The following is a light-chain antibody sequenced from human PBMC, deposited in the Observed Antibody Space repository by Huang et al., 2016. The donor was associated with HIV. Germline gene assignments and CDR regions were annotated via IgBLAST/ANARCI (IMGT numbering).Light chain of an antibody. CDR3: QQRNNWPPWT. CDR2: DAS. Sequence: EIVLTQSPATLSLSPGEGATLSCRASRSIGSYLAWYQQRPGQGPSLLIYDASVRATGIPARFSGRGSGTDFTLTISSLEPEDFAVYYCQQRNNWPPWTFGQGTKVELK. J-gene: IGKJ1*01. CDR1: RSIGSY. V-gene: IGKV3-11*01.